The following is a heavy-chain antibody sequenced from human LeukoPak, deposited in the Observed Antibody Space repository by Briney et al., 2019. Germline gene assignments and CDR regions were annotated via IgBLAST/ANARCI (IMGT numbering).Heavy chain of an antibody. CDR2: ISGSGGST. V-gene: IGHV3-23*01. CDR1: GFTFSNYA. D-gene: IGHD3-3*01. J-gene: IGHJ4*02. Sequence: GRSLRLSCAASGFTFSNYAMSWVRQAPGKGLEWVSAISGSGGSTYYADSVKGRFTISRDNSKNTLYLQMNSLRAEDTAVYYCAKVRSGYSFDYWGQGTLVTVSS. CDR3: AKVRSGYSFDY.